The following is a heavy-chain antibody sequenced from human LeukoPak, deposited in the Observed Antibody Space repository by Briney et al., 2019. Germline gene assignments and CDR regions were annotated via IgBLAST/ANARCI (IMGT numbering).Heavy chain of an antibody. Sequence: SGGSLRLSCAASGFTSSDYYMSWIRQAPGKGLEWVSYISSSGSTIYYADSVKGRFTISRDNAKNSLYLQMNSLRAEDTAVYYCARDSEMATKDGMRWGQGTLVTVSS. V-gene: IGHV3-11*01. J-gene: IGHJ4*02. CDR1: GFTSSDYY. D-gene: IGHD5-24*01. CDR2: ISSSGSTI. CDR3: ARDSEMATKDGMR.